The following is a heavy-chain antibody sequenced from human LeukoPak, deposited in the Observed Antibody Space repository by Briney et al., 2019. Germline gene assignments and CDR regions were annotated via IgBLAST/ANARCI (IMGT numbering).Heavy chain of an antibody. CDR3: ATQVGWGTVTRGY. Sequence: PSETLSLTCTVSGGSISSHYWSWIRQPPGKGLEWIGYIYYSGSTNYNPSLKSRVTISLDTSKNQFSLKLSSVTAADTAVYYCATQVGWGTVTRGYWGQGTLVTVSS. V-gene: IGHV4-59*11. D-gene: IGHD4-17*01. CDR1: GGSISSHY. CDR2: IYYSGST. J-gene: IGHJ4*02.